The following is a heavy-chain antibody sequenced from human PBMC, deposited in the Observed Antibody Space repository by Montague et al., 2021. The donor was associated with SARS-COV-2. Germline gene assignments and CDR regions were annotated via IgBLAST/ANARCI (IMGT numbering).Heavy chain of an antibody. CDR3: TRQFYDILTGYFPFFFDX. J-gene: IGHJ4*02. D-gene: IGHD3-9*01. CDR2: ISYRGST. CDR1: GASISSKTYY. Sequence: SETLSLTCSVSGASISSKTYYWAWIRQPPGKELEWIGSISYRGSTFHNPSLKSRVTLSVDTSKNQFSLKLSSLSASDTAVYYCTRQFYDILTGYFPFFFDXWGQGTLVTVSS. V-gene: IGHV4-39*01.